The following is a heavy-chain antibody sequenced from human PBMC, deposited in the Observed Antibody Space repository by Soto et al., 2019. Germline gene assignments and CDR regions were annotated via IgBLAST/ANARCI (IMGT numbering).Heavy chain of an antibody. D-gene: IGHD4-17*01. CDR3: AKDHYGGNSGDFDAFDI. J-gene: IGHJ3*02. CDR1: GFTFSSYG. V-gene: IGHV3-30*18. CDR2: ISYDGSNK. Sequence: VGSLRLSCAASGFTFSSYGMHWVRQAPGKGLEWVAVISYDGSNKYYADSVKGRFTISRDNSKNTLYLQMNSLRAEDTAVYYCAKDHYGGNSGDFDAFDIWGQGTMVTVSS.